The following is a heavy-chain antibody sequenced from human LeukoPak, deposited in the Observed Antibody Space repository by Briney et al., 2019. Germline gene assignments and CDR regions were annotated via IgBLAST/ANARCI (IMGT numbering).Heavy chain of an antibody. CDR2: ISSSSTI. V-gene: IGHV3-48*01. D-gene: IGHD4/OR15-4a*01. J-gene: IGHJ4*02. CDR1: GFTFSSYS. CDR3: AREGDPNYAFDY. Sequence: GGSLRLSCAASGFTFSSYSMNWVRQAPGKGLEWVSYISSSSTIYYADSVRGRFTISRDNAKNSLYLQMNSLRAEDTAVYYCAREGDPNYAFDYWGQGTLVTVSS.